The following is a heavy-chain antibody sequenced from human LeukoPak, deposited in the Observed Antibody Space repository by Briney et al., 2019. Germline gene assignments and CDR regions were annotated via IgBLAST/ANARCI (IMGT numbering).Heavy chain of an antibody. CDR2: ISDSGGGT. Sequence: GGSLRLSCSASGFTFSSYVMAWVRQAPGKGLEWVSTISDSGGGTFYADSVKGRFTISRDNSKNTLYLQMNSLRAEDTAVYYCAKTTAFYGGSYYSDYWGQGTLVTVSS. J-gene: IGHJ4*02. D-gene: IGHD4-23*01. CDR1: GFTFSSYV. V-gene: IGHV3-23*01. CDR3: AKTTAFYGGSYYSDY.